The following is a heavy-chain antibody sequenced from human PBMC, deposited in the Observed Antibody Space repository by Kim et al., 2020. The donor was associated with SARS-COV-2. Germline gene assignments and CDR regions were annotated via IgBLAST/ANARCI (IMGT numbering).Heavy chain of an antibody. D-gene: IGHD3-22*01. CDR3: ARALYDSSGYQYYYYYMDV. J-gene: IGHJ6*03. CDR1: GYTFTSYG. CDR2: ISAYNGNT. V-gene: IGHV1-18*01. Sequence: ASVKVSCKASGYTFTSYGISWVRQAPGQGLEWMGWISAYNGNTNYAQKLQGRVTMTTDTSTSTAYMELRSLRSDDTAVYYCARALYDSSGYQYYYYYMDVWGKGTTVTVSS.